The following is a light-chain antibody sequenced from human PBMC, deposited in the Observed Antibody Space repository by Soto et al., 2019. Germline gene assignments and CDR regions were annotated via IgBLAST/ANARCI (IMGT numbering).Light chain of an antibody. V-gene: IGLV1-40*01. CDR1: SSNLGAGYD. J-gene: IGLJ2*01. CDR2: GNR. CDR3: AAWDDSLNAVV. Sequence: QAVVTQPPSVSGAPGQRVTLSCTGNSSNLGAGYDVHWYQQLPGAAPKLVIFGNRNRPSGVPERFSGSKSGTSASLAITGLQAEDEADYYCAAWDDSLNAVVFGGGTQLTVL.